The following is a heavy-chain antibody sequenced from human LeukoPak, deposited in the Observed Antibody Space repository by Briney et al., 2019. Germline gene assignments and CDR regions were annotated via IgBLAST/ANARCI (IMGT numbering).Heavy chain of an antibody. J-gene: IGHJ6*04. D-gene: IGHD3-22*01. Sequence: GASVKVSCKASGYTFIGYYMHWVRQAPGQGLEWMGRINPNSGGTNYAQKFQGRVTMTRDRSISTAYMELSRLRADDTAVYYCAREVGYDSSGQGLDVWGKGTTVTVSS. CDR1: GYTFIGYY. CDR3: AREVGYDSSGQGLDV. CDR2: INPNSGGT. V-gene: IGHV1-2*06.